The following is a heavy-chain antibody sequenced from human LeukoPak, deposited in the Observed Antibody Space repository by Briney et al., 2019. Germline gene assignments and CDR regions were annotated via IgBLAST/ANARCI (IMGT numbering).Heavy chain of an antibody. CDR3: AREGYDSSYYYYLDY. V-gene: IGHV4-31*03. CDR2: IYYSGST. J-gene: IGHJ4*02. Sequence: PSETLSLTCTVSGRSVSSGDYYWSWIRQHPGKGLEWIGNIYYSGSTYYNPSLKSRVTISVDTSKSQFSLKLSSVTAADTAVYYCAREGYDSSYYYYLDYWGQGTLVSVFS. CDR1: GRSVSSGDYY. D-gene: IGHD3-22*01.